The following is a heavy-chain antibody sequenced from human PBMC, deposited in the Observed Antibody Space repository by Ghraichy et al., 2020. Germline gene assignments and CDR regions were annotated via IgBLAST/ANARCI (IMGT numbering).Heavy chain of an antibody. CDR2: TRNKANSYTT. CDR3: ARGAWLQFREGYYFDY. Sequence: GGSLRLSCAASGFTFSDHYMDWVRQAPGKGLEWVGRTRNKANSYTTEYAASVKGRFTISRDDSKNSLYLQMNSLKTEDTAVYYCARGAWLQFREGYYFDYWGQGTLVTVSS. V-gene: IGHV3-72*01. CDR1: GFTFSDHY. J-gene: IGHJ4*02. D-gene: IGHD5-24*01.